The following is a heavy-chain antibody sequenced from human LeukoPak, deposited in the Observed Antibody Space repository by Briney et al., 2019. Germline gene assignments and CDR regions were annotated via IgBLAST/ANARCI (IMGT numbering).Heavy chain of an antibody. D-gene: IGHD6-19*01. V-gene: IGHV3-9*03. CDR3: AKGWYSSGSDYFDY. CDR2: ISWNSGSI. J-gene: IGHJ4*02. Sequence: GGSLRLSCAASGFAFDDYAMHWVRQAPGKGLEWVSGISWNSGSIGYADSVKGRFTISRDNAKNSLYLQMNSLRAEDMALYYCAKGWYSSGSDYFDYWGQGTLVTVSS. CDR1: GFAFDDYA.